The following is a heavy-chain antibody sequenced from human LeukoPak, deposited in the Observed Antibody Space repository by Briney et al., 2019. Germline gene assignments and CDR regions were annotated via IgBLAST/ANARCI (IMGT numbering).Heavy chain of an antibody. J-gene: IGHJ4*02. Sequence: SVKVSCKASGGTFSSYTISWVRQAPGQGLEWMGRIIPILGIANYAQKFQGRVTMTTDTSTSTAYMELRSLRSDDTAVYYCARSPKRYSSGWYSDYWGQGTLVTVSS. CDR1: GGTFSSYT. CDR3: ARSPKRYSSGWYSDY. D-gene: IGHD6-19*01. CDR2: IIPILGIA. V-gene: IGHV1-69*02.